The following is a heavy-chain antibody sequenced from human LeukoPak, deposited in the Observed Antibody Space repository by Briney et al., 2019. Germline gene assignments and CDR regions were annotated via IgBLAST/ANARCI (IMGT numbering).Heavy chain of an antibody. Sequence: ASVKVSCKASGYTFTSHYIHWVRRAPGQGLEWMGIINPSDGRTSYAQKFLGRVTMTGDTSTSTVYMELYSLRSEDTAVYYCARGWSYDSSGYYYLAYWGQGTLVTVSS. V-gene: IGHV1-46*01. CDR2: INPSDGRT. D-gene: IGHD3-22*01. CDR3: ARGWSYDSSGYYYLAY. CDR1: GYTFTSHY. J-gene: IGHJ4*02.